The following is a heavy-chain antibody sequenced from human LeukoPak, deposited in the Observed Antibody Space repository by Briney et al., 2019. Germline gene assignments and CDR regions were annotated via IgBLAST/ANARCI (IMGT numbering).Heavy chain of an antibody. CDR3: AKGIHGGYYDSSGYFDY. D-gene: IGHD3-22*01. Sequence: PGGSLRLSCAASGFTFSSYWMHWVRQAPGKGLVWVSRINSDGSSTSYADSVKGRFTISRDNAKNTLYLQMNSLRAEDTAVYYCAKGIHGGYYDSSGYFDYWGQGTLVTVSS. CDR1: GFTFSSYW. V-gene: IGHV3-74*01. J-gene: IGHJ4*02. CDR2: INSDGSST.